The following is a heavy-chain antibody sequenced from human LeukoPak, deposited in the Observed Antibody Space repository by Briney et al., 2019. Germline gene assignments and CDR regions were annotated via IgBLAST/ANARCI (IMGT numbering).Heavy chain of an antibody. CDR2: ISSSSSTI. D-gene: IGHD3-10*01. Sequence: GGSLRLSCAASGFTFSSYSMNWVRQAPGKGLECVSYISSSSSTIYYADSVKGRFTISRDNAKNSLYLQMNSLRAEDTAVYYCARDPGGSGSRPWGQGTLVTVSS. J-gene: IGHJ5*02. CDR3: ARDPGGSGSRP. V-gene: IGHV3-48*04. CDR1: GFTFSSYS.